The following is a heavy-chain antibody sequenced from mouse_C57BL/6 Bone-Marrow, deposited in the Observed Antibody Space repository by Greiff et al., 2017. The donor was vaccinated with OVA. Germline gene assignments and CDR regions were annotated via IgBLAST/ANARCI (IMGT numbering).Heavy chain of an antibody. V-gene: IGHV1-52*01. Sequence: QVQLQQPGAELVRPGSSVKLSCKASGYTFTSYWMHWVKQRPIQGLEWIGNIDPSDSETHYNQKFKDKATLTVDKSSSTADMQRSSLTSEDSAVDDCARKAYYSNYVDYWGQGTTLTVSS. D-gene: IGHD2-5*01. CDR1: GYTFTSYW. J-gene: IGHJ2*01. CDR2: IDPSDSET. CDR3: ARKAYYSNYVDY.